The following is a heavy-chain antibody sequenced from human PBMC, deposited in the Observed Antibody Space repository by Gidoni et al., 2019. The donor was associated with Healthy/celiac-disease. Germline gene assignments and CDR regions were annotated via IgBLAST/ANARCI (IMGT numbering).Heavy chain of an antibody. V-gene: IGHV4-39*01. CDR1: GGSISSSSYY. CDR2: IYYSGIP. Sequence: QLPLQESGPGLVKPSETLSLTCTVSGGSISSSSYYWGWIRQPPGKGLEWIGSIYYSGIPYYNPSLKSRVTISVDTSKNQFSLKLSSVTAADTAVYYCARLMGYYDILTGYSYFDYWGQGTLVTVSS. D-gene: IGHD3-9*01. CDR3: ARLMGYYDILTGYSYFDY. J-gene: IGHJ4*02.